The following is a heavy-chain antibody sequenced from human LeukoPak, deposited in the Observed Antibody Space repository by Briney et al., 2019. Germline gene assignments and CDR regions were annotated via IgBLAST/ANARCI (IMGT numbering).Heavy chain of an antibody. J-gene: IGHJ4*02. V-gene: IGHV3-15*01. CDR3: TTALDY. CDR1: GFIFRDVW. CDR2: IKSKSDGGTI. Sequence: GGSLTLSCSGSGFIFRDVWLSWVRQAPGKGLEWVGRIKSKSDGGTIDYAAPVKGRDTMSRDDSKKTFSLEMNNLKTEDTGVYYCTTALDYWSQGTLVTVSS.